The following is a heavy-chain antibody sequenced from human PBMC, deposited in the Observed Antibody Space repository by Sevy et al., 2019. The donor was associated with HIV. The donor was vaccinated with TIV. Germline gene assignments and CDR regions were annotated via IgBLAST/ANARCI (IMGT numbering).Heavy chain of an antibody. CDR2: INKDGSQK. CDR1: GFRLGTSW. CDR3: ATDPGEALGGGWSSGGMDI. J-gene: IGHJ6*02. V-gene: IGHV3-7*03. D-gene: IGHD2-21*01. Sequence: GGSLRLSCAASGFRLGTSWMSWVRQAPGKGLEWVANINKDGSQKYYVDSVKGRFTISRDNAKDSLFLQMSGLTIDDTAIYYCATDPGEALGGGWSSGGMDIWGHGTNVTVSS.